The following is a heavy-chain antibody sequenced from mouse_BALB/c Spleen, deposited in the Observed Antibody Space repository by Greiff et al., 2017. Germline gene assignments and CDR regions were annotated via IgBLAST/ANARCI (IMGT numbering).Heavy chain of an antibody. V-gene: IGHV5-9-4*01. D-gene: IGHD1-1*01. CDR3: ASYYGSSFAY. CDR2: ISSGGSYT. Sequence: EVKLVESGGGLVKPGGSLKLSCAASGFTFSSYAMSWVRQSPEKRLEWVAEISSGGSYTYYPDTVTGRFTISRDNAKNTLYLEMSSLRSEDTAMYYCASYYGSSFAYWGQGTLVTVSA. J-gene: IGHJ3*01. CDR1: GFTFSSYA.